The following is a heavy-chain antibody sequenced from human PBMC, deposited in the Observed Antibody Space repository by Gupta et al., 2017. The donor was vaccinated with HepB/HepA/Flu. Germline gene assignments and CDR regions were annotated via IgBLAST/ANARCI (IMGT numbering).Heavy chain of an antibody. J-gene: IGHJ6*03. Sequence: EVQLVESGGGLVKPGGSLRLSCAASGFTFSAYPMNWVRQAPGKGQECVSSIKHSGNYIYHADSVKGRFTISRDNAKNSLFLQMDSLRTEDTAVYFCARDIHLNMDVWGKGTTVTVAS. D-gene: IGHD5-12*01. CDR3: ARDIHLNMDV. CDR1: GFTFSAYP. V-gene: IGHV3-21*02. CDR2: IKHSGNYI.